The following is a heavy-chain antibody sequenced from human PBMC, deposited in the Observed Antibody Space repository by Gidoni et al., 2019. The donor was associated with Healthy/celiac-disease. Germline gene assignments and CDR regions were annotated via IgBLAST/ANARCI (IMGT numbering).Heavy chain of an antibody. J-gene: IGHJ3*02. V-gene: IGHV3-30-3*01. CDR2: ISYDGSNK. CDR1: GFTFSSYA. CDR3: ARALTYYYDSSGLRGAFDI. Sequence: QVQLVESGGGVVQPGRSLSLSCAASGFTFSSYALHWVRQAPGKGLKWVAVISYDGSNKYYADSVKGRFTISRDNSKNTLYLQMNSLSAEYTAVYYCARALTYYYDSSGLRGAFDIWVQGTMVTVSS. D-gene: IGHD3-22*01.